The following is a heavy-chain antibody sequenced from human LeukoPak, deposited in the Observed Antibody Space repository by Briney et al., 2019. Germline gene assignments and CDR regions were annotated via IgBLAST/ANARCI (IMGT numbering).Heavy chain of an antibody. CDR3: AKDIYYDSSGGHLNY. CDR2: ISWNSGSI. CDR1: GFTFDDYA. D-gene: IGHD3-22*01. Sequence: PGGSLRLSCAASGFTFDDYAMHWVRQAPGKGLEWVSGISWNSGSIGYADSVKGRFTISRDNAKNSLYLQMNSLRAEDTALYYCAKDIYYDSSGGHLNYWGQGTLVTVSS. V-gene: IGHV3-9*01. J-gene: IGHJ4*02.